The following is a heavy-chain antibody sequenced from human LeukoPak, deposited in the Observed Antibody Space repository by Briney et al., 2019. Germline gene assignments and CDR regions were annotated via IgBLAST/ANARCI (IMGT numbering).Heavy chain of an antibody. J-gene: IGHJ4*01. Sequence: TSETLSLTCTVSGGSISSTSYHWAWIRQPPGKGLEWIATVYYTGSAYYNPSLKSRVTISVDTSKSQFPLKLSSVTAADTAVYFCARHRDYYDTWGHGTLVTVSS. CDR1: GGSISSTSYH. CDR3: ARHRDYYDT. D-gene: IGHD3-22*01. V-gene: IGHV4-39*01. CDR2: VYYTGSA.